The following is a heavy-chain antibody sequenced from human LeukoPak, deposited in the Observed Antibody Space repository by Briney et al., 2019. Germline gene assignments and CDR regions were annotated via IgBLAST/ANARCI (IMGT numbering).Heavy chain of an antibody. J-gene: IGHJ2*01. CDR2: ISGNGGRT. Sequence: GGSLRVSCSASWFTFTTHPMHWVRQAPGKGLEYVSAISGNGGRTYYANSVKGRFIISRDNSKNTVFLQMGSLRTEDMAVYYCARGEPDCAGDCPYWYLDLWGRGTLVTVSS. CDR3: ARGEPDCAGDCPYWYLDL. CDR1: WFTFTTHP. V-gene: IGHV3-64*01. D-gene: IGHD2-21*02.